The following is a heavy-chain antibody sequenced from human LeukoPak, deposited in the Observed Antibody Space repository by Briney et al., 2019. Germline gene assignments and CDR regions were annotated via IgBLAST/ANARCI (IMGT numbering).Heavy chain of an antibody. CDR2: MYHTGGF. J-gene: IGHJ4*02. CDR3: ARNPRDGHTFDY. CDR1: DGSINSINW. V-gene: IGHV4-4*02. Sequence: PSETLSLTCAVSDGSINSINWWSWVRQPPGQGLEWIGEMYHTGGFNYNPSLKSRVTISLDKSQNQFSLRLSSVTAADTAVYYCARNPRDGHTFDYWGQGTLVTVSS.